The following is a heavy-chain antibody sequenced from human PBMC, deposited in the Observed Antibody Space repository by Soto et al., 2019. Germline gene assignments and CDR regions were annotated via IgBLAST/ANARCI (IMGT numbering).Heavy chain of an antibody. D-gene: IGHD1-1*01. CDR2: ISAHNGNT. Sequence: QVHLVQSGAEVKKPGASVKVSCKGSGYAFTPYGITWVRQAPGQGLEWMGWISAHNGNTNYAQKLQGRVTVTRDTSTTTAYTELRSRRYAETAVYYCARGRYGDYWGQGALVTVSS. J-gene: IGHJ4*02. CDR1: GYAFTPYG. V-gene: IGHV1-18*01. CDR3: ARGRYGDY.